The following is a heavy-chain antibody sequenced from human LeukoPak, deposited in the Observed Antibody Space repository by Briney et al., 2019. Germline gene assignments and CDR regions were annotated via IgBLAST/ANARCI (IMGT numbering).Heavy chain of an antibody. CDR2: IYYSGST. Sequence: PSETLSLTCTVSGGSISSYYWSWIRQPPGKGLEWIGYIYYSGSTNYNPSLKSRVTISVDTSKNQFSLQLNSVTPEDTAVYYCARDQSGGYYYMDVWGKGTTVTVSS. CDR1: GGSISSYY. CDR3: ARDQSGGYYYMDV. D-gene: IGHD3-10*01. V-gene: IGHV4-59*12. J-gene: IGHJ6*03.